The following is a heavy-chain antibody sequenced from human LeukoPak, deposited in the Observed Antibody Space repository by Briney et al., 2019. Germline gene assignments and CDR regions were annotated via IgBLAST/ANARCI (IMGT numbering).Heavy chain of an antibody. J-gene: IGHJ6*04. CDR3: AELRITMIGGV. V-gene: IGHV3-48*03. CDR1: GFTFSSYE. CDR2: INNSGSAK. D-gene: IGHD3-10*02. Sequence: GGSLRLSCAASGFTFSSYEMNWVRQAPGKGLEWVSYINNSGSAKYYADSVKGRFTISRDNAKNSLYLQMNSLRAEDTAVYYCAELRITMIGGVWGKGTTVTISS.